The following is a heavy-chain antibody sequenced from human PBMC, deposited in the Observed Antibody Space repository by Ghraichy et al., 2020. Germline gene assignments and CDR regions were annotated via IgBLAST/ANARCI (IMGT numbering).Heavy chain of an antibody. V-gene: IGHV4-39*01. CDR3: ARHRSPRYGFFNDY. D-gene: IGHD5-18*01. Sequence: SQTLSLTCTVSGGSISSSSYYWGWIRQPPGKGLEWIGSIYYSGSTYYNPSLKSRVTISVDTSKNQFSLKLSSVTAADTAVYYCARHRSPRYGFFNDYWGQGTLVTVSS. J-gene: IGHJ4*02. CDR2: IYYSGST. CDR1: GGSISSSSYY.